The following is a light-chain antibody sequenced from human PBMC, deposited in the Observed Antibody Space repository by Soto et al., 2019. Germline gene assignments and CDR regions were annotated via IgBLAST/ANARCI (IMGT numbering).Light chain of an antibody. V-gene: IGKV3-15*01. CDR3: QQYNSYSA. CDR2: ATS. CDR1: RSVDTD. J-gene: IGKJ1*01. Sequence: EILMTQSPATRSVSPGDSASLSCRASRSVDTDLAWYQQKPGQAPRLLVFATSARATGVPDRFSGSGSGTEFTLTISSLQPDDFATYYCQQYNSYSAFGQGTKVDIK.